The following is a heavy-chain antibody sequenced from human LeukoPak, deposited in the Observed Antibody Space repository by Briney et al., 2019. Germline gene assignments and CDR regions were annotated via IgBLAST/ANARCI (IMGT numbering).Heavy chain of an antibody. CDR3: ARDLTKYQLLWGDWFDP. CDR2: IIPILGIA. J-gene: IGHJ5*02. Sequence: GASVKVSCKASGGTFSSYAISWVRQAPGQGLEWMGRIIPILGIANYAQKFQGRVTMTRDTSTSTAYMELRSLTSDDTAVYYCARDLTKYQLLWGDWFDPWGQGTLVTVSS. CDR1: GGTFSSYA. D-gene: IGHD2-2*01. V-gene: IGHV1-69*04.